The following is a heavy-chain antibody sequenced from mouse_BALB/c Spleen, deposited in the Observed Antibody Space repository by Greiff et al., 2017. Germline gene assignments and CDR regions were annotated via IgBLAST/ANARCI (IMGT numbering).Heavy chain of an antibody. CDR1: GYAFSSSW. V-gene: IGHV1-82*01. Sequence: QVQLQQSGPELVKPGASVKISCKASGYAFSSSWMNWVKQRPGQGLEWIGRIYPGDGDTNYNRKFKGKATLTADKSSSTAYMQLSSLTSVDSAVYFCARSSKGKGAMDYWGQGTSVTVSS. J-gene: IGHJ4*01. D-gene: IGHD1-3*01. CDR2: IYPGDGDT. CDR3: ARSSKGKGAMDY.